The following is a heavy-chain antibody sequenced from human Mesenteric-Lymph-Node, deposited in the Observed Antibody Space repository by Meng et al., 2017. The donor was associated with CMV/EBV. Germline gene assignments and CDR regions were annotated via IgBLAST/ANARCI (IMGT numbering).Heavy chain of an antibody. CDR1: GFTFSSYA. CDR3: ARDGGYYGSGAYCDY. D-gene: IGHD3-10*01. Sequence: GFTFSSYAMHWVRQAPGKGLEWVAVISYDGSNKYYADSVKGRFTISRDNSKNTLYLQMNGLRAEDTAVYYCARDGGYYGSGAYCDYWGQGTLVTVSS. V-gene: IGHV3-30*04. J-gene: IGHJ4*02. CDR2: ISYDGSNK.